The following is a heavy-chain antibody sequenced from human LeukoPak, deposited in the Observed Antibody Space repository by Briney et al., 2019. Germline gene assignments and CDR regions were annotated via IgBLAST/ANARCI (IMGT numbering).Heavy chain of an antibody. CDR2: ISGSGGST. CDR3: AKDLAAARVEGFDY. J-gene: IGHJ4*02. CDR1: GFTFSSYA. Sequence: AGGSLRLSCAASGFTFSSYAMSWVRQAPGKGLEWVSAISGSGGSTYYADSVKGRFTISRDNSKNTLYLQMNSLRAEDTAVYYCAKDLAAARVEGFDYWGQGNLVTVSS. V-gene: IGHV3-23*01. D-gene: IGHD6-13*01.